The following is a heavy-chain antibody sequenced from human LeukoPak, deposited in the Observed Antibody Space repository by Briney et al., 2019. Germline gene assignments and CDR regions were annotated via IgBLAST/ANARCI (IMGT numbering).Heavy chain of an antibody. CDR3: ELGTAADV. V-gene: IGHV3-11*03. CDR2: ISSSSSYT. D-gene: IGHD6-25*01. Sequence: GGSLRLSCVVSGLTFSDYYMNWIRQAPGKGLEWISYISSSSSYTDYAHSVKGRFTISRENATNALYLHGDSLRLDDTAVYYCELGTAADVWGQGTLVIVSS. J-gene: IGHJ4*02. CDR1: GLTFSDYY.